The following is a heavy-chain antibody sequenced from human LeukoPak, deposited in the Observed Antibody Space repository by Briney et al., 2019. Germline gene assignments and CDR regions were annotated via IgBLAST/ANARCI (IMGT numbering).Heavy chain of an antibody. CDR3: SSLYYFDPLTV. Sequence: GGSLRLSCAASGFTFSSYWMSWVRQAPGKGLEWVANIKQDGSEKYYVDSVKGRFTISRDNAKNSLYLQMNSLRDEDTAVYYCSSLYYFDPLTVWGQGTLVTVSS. CDR1: GFTFSSYW. J-gene: IGHJ4*02. CDR2: IKQDGSEK. D-gene: IGHD3-22*01. V-gene: IGHV3-7*03.